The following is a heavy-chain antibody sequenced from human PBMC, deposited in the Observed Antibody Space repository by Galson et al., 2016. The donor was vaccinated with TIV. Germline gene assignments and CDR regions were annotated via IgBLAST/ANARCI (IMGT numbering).Heavy chain of an antibody. CDR2: TYYRSRWYY. CDR1: GDSVSSDSAA. J-gene: IGHJ3*01. CDR3: TRAAGKNGATCHATCESFDF. V-gene: IGHV6-1*01. Sequence: CAISGDSVSSDSAAWNWVRQSLSRGLEWLGRTYYRSRWYYDYKVSVKSRITINPDTSKNQFSLQLNSVTPEDTAVYYCTRAAGKNGATCHATCESFDFWGQGTKVTVSS. D-gene: IGHD3-10*01.